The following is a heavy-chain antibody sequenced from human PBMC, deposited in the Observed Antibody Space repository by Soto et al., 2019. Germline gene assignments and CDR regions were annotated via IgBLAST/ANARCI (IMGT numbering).Heavy chain of an antibody. CDR1: GFIFSSYS. Sequence: XGSLRLSCAAAGFIFSSYSMNWVRQAPGKGLEWVAFISYDGSNKNYADSVKGRFTISRDNSKNTLYLQMNSLRTEDTAVYYCARLDIVGATGPRDTWGQGALVTAPQ. D-gene: IGHD1-26*01. V-gene: IGHV3-30-3*01. CDR3: ARLDIVGATGPRDT. CDR2: ISYDGSNK. J-gene: IGHJ5*02.